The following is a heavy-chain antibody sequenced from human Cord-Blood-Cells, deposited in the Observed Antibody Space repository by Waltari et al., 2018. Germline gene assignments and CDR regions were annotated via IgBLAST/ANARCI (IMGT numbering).Heavy chain of an antibody. J-gene: IGHJ4*02. V-gene: IGHV4-39*01. CDR1: GGSISSSSYS. CDR3: ARAGYSYGYFDY. D-gene: IGHD5-18*01. Sequence: QLQLQESGPGLVKPSETLSLTCTVSGGSISSSSYSWGWIRQPPGKGLEWIGSIYYSGSTYYNPSLKSRVTISVDTSKNQFSLKLSSVTAADTAVYYCARAGYSYGYFDYWGQGTLVTVSS. CDR2: IYYSGST.